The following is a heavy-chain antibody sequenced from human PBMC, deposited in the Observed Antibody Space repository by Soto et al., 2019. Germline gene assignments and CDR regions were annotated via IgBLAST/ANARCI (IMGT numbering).Heavy chain of an antibody. J-gene: IGHJ6*02. Sequence: QVQLVESGGGVVQPGRSLRLSCAASGFTFSRYGMHWVRQAPGKGLEWVAVIWYDGRNKYYAESVKGRFTISRDNSKNTLDVQMNGLRAEDTAVYYCARDIRVEQRIHYYGMDVWGQGTTVTVSS. CDR2: IWYDGRNK. CDR1: GFTFSRYG. CDR3: ARDIRVEQRIHYYGMDV. V-gene: IGHV3-33*01. D-gene: IGHD1-1*01.